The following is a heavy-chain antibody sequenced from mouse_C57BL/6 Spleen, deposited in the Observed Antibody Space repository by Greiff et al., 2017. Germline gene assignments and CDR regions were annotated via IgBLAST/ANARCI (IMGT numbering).Heavy chain of an antibody. D-gene: IGHD1-1*01. V-gene: IGHV1-22*01. Sequence: EVQLQQSGPELVKPGASVKMSCKASGYTFTDYNMHWVKQSHVKSLEWIGYINPNNGGTSYNQKFKGKATLTVNKSSSTAYMELRSLTSEDSAVYYCARDYYGRPSDYWGQGTTLTVSS. J-gene: IGHJ2*01. CDR2: INPNNGGT. CDR1: GYTFTDYN. CDR3: ARDYYGRPSDY.